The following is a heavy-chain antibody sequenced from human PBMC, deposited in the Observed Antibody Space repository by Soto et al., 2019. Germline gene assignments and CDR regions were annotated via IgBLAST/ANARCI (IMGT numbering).Heavy chain of an antibody. CDR3: ARGGYSSFAN. D-gene: IGHD5-12*01. CDR1: GFTFSTYW. J-gene: IGHJ4*02. V-gene: IGHV3-7*01. Sequence: EVQVVESGGGLVQPGGSLRLSCAASGFTFSTYWMSRVRQAPGKGLEWVANIKEDGSKKYYVDSVKGRFTISRDNAKNSLYLQMNSLRVEDTAIYYCARGGYSSFANWGQGTLVTVSS. CDR2: IKEDGSKK.